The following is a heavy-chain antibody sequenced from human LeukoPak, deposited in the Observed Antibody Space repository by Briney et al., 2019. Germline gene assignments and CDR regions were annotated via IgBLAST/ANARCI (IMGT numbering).Heavy chain of an antibody. CDR3: AREPYYYDSSGYP. J-gene: IGHJ5*02. V-gene: IGHV3-53*01. CDR2: IYSGGST. Sequence: PRGSLRLSCAASEFTVSSNYMSWVRQAPGKGLEWVSVIYSGGSTYYADSVKGRFTISRDNSKNTLYLQMNSLRAEDTAVYYCAREPYYYDSSGYPWGQGTLVTVSS. D-gene: IGHD3-22*01. CDR1: EFTVSSNY.